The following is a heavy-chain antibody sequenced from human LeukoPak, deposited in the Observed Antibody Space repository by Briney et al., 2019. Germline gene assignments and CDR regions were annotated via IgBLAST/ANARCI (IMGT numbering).Heavy chain of an antibody. CDR2: ISSSGTYI. V-gene: IGHV3-21*01. CDR1: GFSFSSYS. D-gene: IGHD6-13*01. Sequence: GGSLRLSCAASGFSFSSYSLNWVRQAPGKGLEWVSSISSSGTYIYHADSVKGRFTISRDNAKNSLYLQMNSLRAEDTAVYSCARCGSRWYNWFDLCGQGTLVTVSS. J-gene: IGHJ5*02. CDR3: ARCGSRWYNWFDL.